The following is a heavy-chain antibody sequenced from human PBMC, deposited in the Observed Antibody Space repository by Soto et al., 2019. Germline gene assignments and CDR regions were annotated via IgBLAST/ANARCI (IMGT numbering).Heavy chain of an antibody. V-gene: IGHV4-34*01. D-gene: IGHD5-18*01. J-gene: IGHJ4*02. CDR3: AVRYSYGVNRFDY. CDR2: INHSGST. CDR1: GGSFSGYY. Sequence: SATLSLTCAVYGGSFSGYYWSWIRQPPGKGLEWIGEINHSGSTNYNPSLKSRVTISVDTSKNQFSLKLSSVTAADTAVYYCAVRYSYGVNRFDYWGQGTLVTVSS.